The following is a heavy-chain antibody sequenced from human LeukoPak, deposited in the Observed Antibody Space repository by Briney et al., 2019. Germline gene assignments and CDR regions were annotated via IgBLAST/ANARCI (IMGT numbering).Heavy chain of an antibody. Sequence: ASVKVSCKASGYTFTGYYMHWVRQAPGQGLAWMGWINPNSGGTNYAQKFQGRVTMTRDTSISTAYMELSRLRSDDTAVYYCARDRGYSSSYFDYWGQGTLVTVSS. J-gene: IGHJ4*02. V-gene: IGHV1-2*02. CDR1: GYTFTGYY. CDR3: ARDRGYSSSYFDY. D-gene: IGHD6-13*01. CDR2: INPNSGGT.